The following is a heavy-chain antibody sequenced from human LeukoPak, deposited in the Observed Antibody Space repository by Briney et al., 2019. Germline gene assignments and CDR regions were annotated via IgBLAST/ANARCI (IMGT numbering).Heavy chain of an antibody. Sequence: SQTLSLTCAVSGGSISSGGYSWSWIRQPPGKGLEWIGYIYHSGSTYYNPSLKSRVTISVDRSKNQFSLKLSSVTAADTAGYYCARGIEYYYDSSGYFFDYWGQGTLVTVSS. CDR3: ARGIEYYYDSSGYFFDY. D-gene: IGHD3-22*01. CDR1: GGSISSGGYS. CDR2: IYHSGST. J-gene: IGHJ4*02. V-gene: IGHV4-30-2*01.